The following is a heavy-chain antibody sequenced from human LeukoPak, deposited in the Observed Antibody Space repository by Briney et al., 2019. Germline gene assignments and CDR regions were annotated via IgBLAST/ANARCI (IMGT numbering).Heavy chain of an antibody. CDR1: GFTFSSYA. D-gene: IGHD4-23*01. Sequence: PGGSLRLSCAASGFTFSSYAMHWVRQAPGKGLEWVAVISYDGSNKYYADSVKGRFTISRDNSKNTLYLQMNSLRAEDTAVYYCARDSTAVVTRDGTEFDYWGQGTLVTVSS. V-gene: IGHV3-30-3*01. CDR3: ARDSTAVVTRDGTEFDY. J-gene: IGHJ4*02. CDR2: ISYDGSNK.